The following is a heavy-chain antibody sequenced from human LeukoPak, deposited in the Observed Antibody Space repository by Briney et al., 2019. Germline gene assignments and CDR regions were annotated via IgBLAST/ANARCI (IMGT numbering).Heavy chain of an antibody. CDR1: GFTFSSYS. V-gene: IGHV3-21*01. J-gene: IGHJ4*02. CDR2: ISSSSSYI. CDR3: ARGRFGLQLQHGYYFDY. Sequence: GGSLRLSCAASGFTFSSYSMNWVRQAPGKGLEWVSSISSSSSYIYYADSVKGRFTISRDNAKNSLYLQMNSLRAEDTAVYYCARGRFGLQLQHGYYFDYWGQGTLVTVSS. D-gene: IGHD2-2*01.